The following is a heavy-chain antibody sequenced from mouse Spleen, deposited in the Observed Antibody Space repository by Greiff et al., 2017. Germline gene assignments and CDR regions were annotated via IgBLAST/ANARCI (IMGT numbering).Heavy chain of an antibody. CDR3: AKMGGSSRGWFAY. D-gene: IGHD1-1*01. Sequence: VQLQQSGPGLVQPSQSLSNTCTVPGFSLTSYGVCWVRQSPGKGLEWLGVIWGGGSTDYNAAIISRLSISKDNSKSQVFFKMNSLQADDTAIYYCAKMGGSSRGWFAYWGQGTLVTVSA. CDR1: GFSLTSYG. V-gene: IGHV2-2*01. CDR2: IWGGGST. J-gene: IGHJ3*01.